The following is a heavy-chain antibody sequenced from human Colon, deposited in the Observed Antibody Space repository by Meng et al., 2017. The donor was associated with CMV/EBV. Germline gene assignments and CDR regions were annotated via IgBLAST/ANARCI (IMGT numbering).Heavy chain of an antibody. CDR2: MSGYNEDT. CDR1: GYTFSDYG. D-gene: IGHD4-11*01. V-gene: IGHV1-18*01. Sequence: ASVKVSCKTSGYTFSDYGTSWVRQAPGQGLEWLGWMSGYNEDTKYAQKLQGRVTLTTDTSTSTAYMELSRLRSDDTAVYYCARADSLTTADYYYYGMDVWGQGTTVTVSS. J-gene: IGHJ6*02. CDR3: ARADSLTTADYYYYGMDV.